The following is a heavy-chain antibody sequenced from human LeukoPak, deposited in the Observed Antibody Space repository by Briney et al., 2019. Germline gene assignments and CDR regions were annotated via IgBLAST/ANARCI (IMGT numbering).Heavy chain of an antibody. CDR2: ISVSGGST. CDR1: GFTFTNYA. CDR3: AKGITMVDS. V-gene: IGHV3-23*01. J-gene: IGHJ4*02. Sequence: GGSLRLSCAASGFTFTNYAMTWVRQAPGKGLEWISTISVSGGSTFYADSVKGRFTISRDNSKNTLHLQMNSLRAEDTALYYCAKGITMVDSWGQGTLVTVSS. D-gene: IGHD3-10*01.